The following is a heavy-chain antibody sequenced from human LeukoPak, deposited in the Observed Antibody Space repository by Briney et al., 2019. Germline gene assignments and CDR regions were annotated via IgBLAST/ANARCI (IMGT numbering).Heavy chain of an antibody. Sequence: GGSLRLYCTVSGFTVSSNSMSWVRQAPGRGLEWVSFIYSAANTHYSDSVKGRFTISIDNSKNTLYLQMNSLRAEDTAVYYCARRAGAYTHPYDYWGQGTLVTVSS. CDR1: GFTVSSNS. V-gene: IGHV3-53*01. J-gene: IGHJ4*02. CDR2: IYSAANT. D-gene: IGHD3-16*01. CDR3: ARRAGAYTHPYDY.